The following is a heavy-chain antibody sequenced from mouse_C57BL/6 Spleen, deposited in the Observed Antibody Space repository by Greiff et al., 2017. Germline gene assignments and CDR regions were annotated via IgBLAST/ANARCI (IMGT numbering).Heavy chain of an antibody. J-gene: IGHJ1*03. CDR1: GYAFSSSW. CDR2: IYPGDGDT. V-gene: IGHV1-82*01. Sequence: QVQLQQSGPELVKPGASVKISCKASGYAFSSSWMNWVKQRPGKGLEWIGRIYPGDGDTNYNGKFKGKATLTADKSSSTAYMQLSSLTSEDSAVYFCARAPGDWDFDVWGTGTTVTVSS. CDR3: ARAPGDWDFDV. D-gene: IGHD4-1*01.